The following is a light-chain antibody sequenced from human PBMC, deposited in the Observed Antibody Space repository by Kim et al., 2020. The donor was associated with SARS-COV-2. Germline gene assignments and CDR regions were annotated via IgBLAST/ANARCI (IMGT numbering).Light chain of an antibody. J-gene: IGLJ3*02. Sequence: SVTISCTGTSSDVGGYNYVSWYQQHPGKATKLIIYEVTKRPSGVPDRFSGSKSGNTASLTVSGLQAEDEADYYCSSYAGTDNLLFGGGTQLTVL. CDR2: EVT. V-gene: IGLV2-8*01. CDR3: SSYAGTDNLL. CDR1: SSDVGGYNY.